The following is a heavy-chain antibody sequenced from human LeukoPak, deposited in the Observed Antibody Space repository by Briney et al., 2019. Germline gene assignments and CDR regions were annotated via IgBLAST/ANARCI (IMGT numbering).Heavy chain of an antibody. CDR3: ARGKSKFDY. CDR2: IYSSGST. Sequence: PSETLSLTCTVSGGSISTYYWNWIRQPPGKGLEWIGYIYSSGSTNYNPSLKSRVTISVDTSRSQFSLKLRSVTAADTAVYYCARGKSKFDYWGQGTLVTVSS. CDR1: GGSISTYY. J-gene: IGHJ4*02. V-gene: IGHV4-59*08.